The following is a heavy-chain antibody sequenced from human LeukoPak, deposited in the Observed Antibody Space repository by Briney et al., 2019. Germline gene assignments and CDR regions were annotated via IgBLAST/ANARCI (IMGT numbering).Heavy chain of an antibody. CDR3: ARGSSGYYYSPDY. J-gene: IGHJ4*02. CDR1: GYTFTSYE. CDR2: MNSNDGNT. Sequence: ASVKVSCKASGYTFTSYEINWVRQATGQGLEYMGWMNSNDGNTAYAQKFQGRVTMTRDTSTDTAYMELGSLTSDDTAVYYCARGSSGYYYSPDYWGQGTLVTVSS. D-gene: IGHD3-22*01. V-gene: IGHV1-8*02.